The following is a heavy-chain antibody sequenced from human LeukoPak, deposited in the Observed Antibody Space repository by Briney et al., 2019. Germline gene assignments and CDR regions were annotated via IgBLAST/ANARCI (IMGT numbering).Heavy chain of an antibody. D-gene: IGHD6-19*01. CDR1: GGTFSSYA. CDR3: ARGLAQVAGTDY. V-gene: IGHV1-69*13. J-gene: IGHJ4*02. CDR2: IIPIFGTA. Sequence: GASVKVSCKASGGTFSSYAISWVRQAPGQGLEWMGGIIPIFGTANYAQKFQGRVTITADESTSTAYMELSSLRSEDTAVYYCARGLAQVAGTDYWGQGTLVTVSS.